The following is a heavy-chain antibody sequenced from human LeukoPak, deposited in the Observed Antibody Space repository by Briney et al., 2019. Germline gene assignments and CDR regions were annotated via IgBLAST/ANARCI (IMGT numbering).Heavy chain of an antibody. J-gene: IGHJ6*02. D-gene: IGHD5-12*01. Sequence: PSETLSLTCTVSGGSISTFCWSWIRQPPGKGLEWIGWIYYSGSTKYNPSLKSRVTISLDTSKNQFSLQLSSVTAADTAVYYCAREKGSGYGYGMGVWAQRTTVTVSS. V-gene: IGHV4-59*01. CDR2: IYYSGST. CDR3: AREKGSGYGYGMGV. CDR1: GGSISTFC.